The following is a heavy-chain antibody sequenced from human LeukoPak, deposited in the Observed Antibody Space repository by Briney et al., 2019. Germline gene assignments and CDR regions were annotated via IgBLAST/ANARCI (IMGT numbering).Heavy chain of an antibody. D-gene: IGHD5-18*01. CDR2: KYYSGST. CDR1: GVSINTCCYY. J-gene: IGHJ4*02. CDR3: ARGRSYGFDFDS. V-gene: IGHV4-61*01. Sequence: SETLSLTCDVSGVSINTCCYYWTWIRQPPGKGLEWIGYKYYSGSTRYNSSLRSRLTISLDTSKNQFSLRPTSVTAADTAVYYCARGRSYGFDFDSWGPGTLVIVSS.